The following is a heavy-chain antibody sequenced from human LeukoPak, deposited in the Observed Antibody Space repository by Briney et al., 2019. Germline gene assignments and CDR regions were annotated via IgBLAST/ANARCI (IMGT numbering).Heavy chain of an antibody. CDR3: ATWYSSSWSPFDY. J-gene: IGHJ4*02. CDR2: FDPEDGET. CDR1: GYTLTELS. V-gene: IGHV1-24*01. Sequence: ASVKVCCKVSGYTLTELSMHWGRQAPGKGLEWMGGFDPEDGETIYAQKFQGRVTMTEDTSTDTAYMELSSLRSEDTAVYYCATWYSSSWSPFDYWGQGTLVTVSS. D-gene: IGHD6-13*01.